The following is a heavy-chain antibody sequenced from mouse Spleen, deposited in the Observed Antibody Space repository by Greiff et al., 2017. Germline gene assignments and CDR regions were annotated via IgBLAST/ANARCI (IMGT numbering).Heavy chain of an antibody. D-gene: IGHD3-2*01. CDR3: ARPLDSYLYFDV. Sequence: EVQLVESGGGLVKPGGSLKLSCAASGFTFSSYAMSWVRQTPEKRLEWVATISSGGSYTYSPDSVKGRFTISRDNAKNPLYLQMSSLRSEDTAMYYCARPLDSYLYFDVWGAGTTVTVSS. CDR1: GFTFSSYA. V-gene: IGHV5-9-3*01. CDR2: ISSGGSYT. J-gene: IGHJ1*01.